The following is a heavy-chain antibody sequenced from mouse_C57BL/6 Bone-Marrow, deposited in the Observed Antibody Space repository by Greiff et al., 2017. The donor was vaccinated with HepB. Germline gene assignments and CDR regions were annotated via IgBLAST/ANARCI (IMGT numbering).Heavy chain of an antibody. D-gene: IGHD1-1*01. CDR1: GYTFTDYN. V-gene: IGHV1-18*01. CDR3: ARPLCYGSSSGFAY. CDR2: INPNNGGT. Sequence: VQLQQSGPELVKPGASVKIPCKASGYTFTDYNMDWVKQSHGKSIEWIGDINPNNGGTIYNQKFKGKATLTVDKSSSTAYMELRSLTSEDTAVYYCARPLCYGSSSGFAYWGQGTLVTVSA. J-gene: IGHJ3*01.